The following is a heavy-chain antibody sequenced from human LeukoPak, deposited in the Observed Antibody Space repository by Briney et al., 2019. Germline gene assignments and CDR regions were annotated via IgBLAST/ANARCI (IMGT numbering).Heavy chain of an antibody. D-gene: IGHD2-15*01. J-gene: IGHJ4*02. Sequence: KTSETLSLTCTVSGGSISSGGYYWSWIRQHPGKGLEWIGYTYYSGSTYYNPSLKSRVTISVDTSKNQFSLKLSSVTAADTAVYYCARGIGTPHFDYWGQGTLVTVSS. CDR1: GGSISSGGYY. CDR2: TYYSGST. V-gene: IGHV4-31*03. CDR3: ARGIGTPHFDY.